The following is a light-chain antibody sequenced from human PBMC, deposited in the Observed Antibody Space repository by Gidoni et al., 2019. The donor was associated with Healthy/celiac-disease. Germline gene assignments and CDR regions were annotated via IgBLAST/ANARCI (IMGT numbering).Light chain of an antibody. CDR1: QSISSW. Sequence: DIQMTQSPSTLYASVGDRVNITCRASQSISSWLAWYQQKPGKAPKLLIYKASSLDSGVPSRFSGSGSGTEFTLTISSLQPDDFATYYCQQYNSYSMYTFGQGTKLEIK. CDR3: QQYNSYSMYT. V-gene: IGKV1-5*03. J-gene: IGKJ2*01. CDR2: KAS.